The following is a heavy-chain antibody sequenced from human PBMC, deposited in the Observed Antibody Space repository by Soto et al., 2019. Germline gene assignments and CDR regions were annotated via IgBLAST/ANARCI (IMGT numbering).Heavy chain of an antibody. D-gene: IGHD3-22*01. CDR3: ASTVSGYTGGAFDI. CDR1: GFSFSSFA. CDR2: ISYDGSNK. J-gene: IGHJ3*02. Sequence: QVQLVESGGGVVQAGGSLRLSCAASGFSFSSFAIHWVRQTPGKGLEWMTLISYDGSNKWYADSVRGRFTVSRDNSRNTVFLEMSSLRPDVSAAYFGASTVSGYTGGAFDIWGQGTVVTVSS. V-gene: IGHV3-30*04.